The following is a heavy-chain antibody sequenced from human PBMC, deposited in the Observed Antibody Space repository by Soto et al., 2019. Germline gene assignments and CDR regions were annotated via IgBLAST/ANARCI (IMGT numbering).Heavy chain of an antibody. Sequence: GGSLRLSCAASGFTFSSYSMNWVRQAPGKGLEWVSYISSSSSTIYYADSVKGRFTISRDNAKNSLYLQMNSLRAEDTAVYYCAGLDCSGGSFYSVDYWGQGTLVTVSS. CDR2: ISSSSSTI. D-gene: IGHD2-15*01. CDR3: AGLDCSGGSFYSVDY. J-gene: IGHJ4*02. V-gene: IGHV3-48*01. CDR1: GFTFSSYS.